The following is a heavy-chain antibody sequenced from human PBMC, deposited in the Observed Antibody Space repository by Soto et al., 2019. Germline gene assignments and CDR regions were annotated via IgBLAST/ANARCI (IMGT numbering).Heavy chain of an antibody. Sequence: ETLDLARGVYRVSISSYCCSWIRQPPGKGLEWIGYIYYSGSTNYNPSLKSRVTISVDTSKNQFSLKLSSVTAADTAVYYCARELGELDFDYWGQGTLVTVS. J-gene: IGHJ4*02. V-gene: IGHV4-59*01. CDR3: ARELGELDFDY. CDR2: IYYSGST. CDR1: RVSISSYC. D-gene: IGHD3-10*01.